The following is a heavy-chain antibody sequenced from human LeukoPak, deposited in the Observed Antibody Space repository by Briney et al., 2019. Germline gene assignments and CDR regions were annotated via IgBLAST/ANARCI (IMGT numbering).Heavy chain of an antibody. V-gene: IGHV1-46*01. CDR2: INPSGGST. Sequence: ASVKVSCKASGGTFSSYAISWVRQAPGQGLEWMGIINPSGGSTSYAQKFQGRVTMTRDTSTSTVYMELSSLRSEDTAVYYCARDQGVATNSLPADYWGQGTLVTVSS. J-gene: IGHJ4*02. D-gene: IGHD5-24*01. CDR1: GGTFSSYA. CDR3: ARDQGVATNSLPADY.